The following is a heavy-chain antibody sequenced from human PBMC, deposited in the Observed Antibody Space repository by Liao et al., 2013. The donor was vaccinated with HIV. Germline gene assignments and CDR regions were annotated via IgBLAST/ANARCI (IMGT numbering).Heavy chain of an antibody. CDR1: GGSISSSSYY. J-gene: IGHJ3*02. CDR2: FYYSGST. Sequence: QVQLQESGPGLVKPSQTLSLTCTVSGGSISSSSYYWGWIRQPPGKGLEWIGYFYYSGSTYYNPSLKSRVTISVDTSKNQFSLKLSSVTAADTAVYYCARASHRGYDFWSGYSGDAFDIWGQGTMVTVSS. V-gene: IGHV4-39*07. D-gene: IGHD3-3*01. CDR3: ARASHRGYDFWSGYSGDAFDI.